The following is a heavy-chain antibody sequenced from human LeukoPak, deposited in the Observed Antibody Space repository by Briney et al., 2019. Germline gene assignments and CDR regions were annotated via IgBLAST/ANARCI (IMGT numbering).Heavy chain of an antibody. J-gene: IGHJ4*02. CDR1: GFTFSSYW. CDR3: ARAHYNWNEPPFDS. CDR2: ITRDGTGT. D-gene: IGHD1-20*01. V-gene: IGHV3-74*01. Sequence: GGSLRLSCAASGFTFSSYWMHWVRQAPGKGLVWVSYITRDGTGTSYADSVKGRFTISRDNAKNTLYLQVNSLRVEDTAVYYCARAHYNWNEPPFDSWGQGTLVTVSS.